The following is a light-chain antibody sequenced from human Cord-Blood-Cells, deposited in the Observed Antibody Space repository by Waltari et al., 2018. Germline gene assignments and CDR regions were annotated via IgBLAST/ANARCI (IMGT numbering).Light chain of an antibody. CDR3: QQSYSTPPWT. J-gene: IGKJ1*01. CDR1: QSIIID. Sequence: IQMTHSPSSLSASVADRVTFPFRASQSIIIDLNWYQQKPGKAPKLLIYAASSLQSGVPSRFSGSGSGTDFTLTISSLQPEDFATYYCQQSYSTPPWTFGQGTKVEIK. V-gene: IGKV1-39*01. CDR2: AAS.